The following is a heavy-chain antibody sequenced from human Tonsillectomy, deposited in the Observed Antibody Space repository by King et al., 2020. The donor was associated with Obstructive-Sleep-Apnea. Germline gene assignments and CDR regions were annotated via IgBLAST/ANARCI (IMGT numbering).Heavy chain of an antibody. CDR1: GFTFSSYA. CDR3: ARGPQLLWFGELLVDY. D-gene: IGHD3-10*01. J-gene: IGHJ4*02. CDR2: ISYYGRNK. V-gene: IGHV3-30*04. Sequence: QLVESGGGVVQPGRSLRLSCAASGFTFSSYAMHWVRQAPGKGLEWVTIISYYGRNKYYADSVKGRFTISRDNSKNTLYLQMNSLRAGDTAVYYCARGPQLLWFGELLVDYWGQGTLVTVSS.